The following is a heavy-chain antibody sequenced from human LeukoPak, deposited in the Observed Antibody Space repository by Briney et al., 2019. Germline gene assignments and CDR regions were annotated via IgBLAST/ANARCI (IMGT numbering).Heavy chain of an antibody. CDR1: GYTFTNYG. CDR3: ARGSTHRYHYDSTGYYRGAFDS. CDR2: ISGYNGNT. Sequence: ASVKVSCKASGYTFTNYGISWVRQAPGQGLEWMGWISGYNGNTNYAQKLQGRVTMTTDTSTSTAYMELRSLRSDDTAVYYCARGSTHRYHYDSTGYYRGAFDSWGQGTLVTVSS. D-gene: IGHD3-22*01. V-gene: IGHV1-18*01. J-gene: IGHJ4*02.